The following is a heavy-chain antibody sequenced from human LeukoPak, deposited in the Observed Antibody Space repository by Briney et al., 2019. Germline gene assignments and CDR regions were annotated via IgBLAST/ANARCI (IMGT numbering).Heavy chain of an antibody. J-gene: IGHJ4*02. CDR2: ISYDGSHK. CDR1: GFTFSSYS. CDR3: ASDPNRLADNCGDYLDY. D-gene: IGHD2-21*01. V-gene: IGHV3-30*19. Sequence: GGSLRLSCTASGFTFSSYSMHWVRQTPGKGLEWVAVISYDGSHKYYADSVKGRFTISRDNSKNTVYLQMSTLRPEDTAIFYCASDPNRLADNCGDYLDYWGQGTLVTVSS.